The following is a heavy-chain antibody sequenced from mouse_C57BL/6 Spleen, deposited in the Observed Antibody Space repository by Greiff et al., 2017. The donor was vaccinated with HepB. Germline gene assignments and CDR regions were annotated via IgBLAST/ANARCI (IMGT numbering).Heavy chain of an antibody. J-gene: IGHJ1*03. CDR3: ARQDYYGSSWYFDV. CDR1: GFTFSSYT. D-gene: IGHD1-1*01. Sequence: VQLKESGGGLVKPGGSPKLSCAASGFTFSSYTMSWVRQTPEKRLEWVATISGGGGNTYSPESVKGRFTISRDNAKNTLYLQMSSLRSEDTSLYYCARQDYYGSSWYFDVWGTGTTVTVSS. CDR2: ISGGGGNT. V-gene: IGHV5-9*01.